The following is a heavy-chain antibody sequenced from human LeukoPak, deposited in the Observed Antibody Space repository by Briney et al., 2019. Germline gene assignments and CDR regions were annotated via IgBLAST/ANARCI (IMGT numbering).Heavy chain of an antibody. CDR1: GGSISSGGYS. V-gene: IGHV4-30-2*01. CDR2: IYHSGST. J-gene: IGHJ4*02. D-gene: IGHD1-26*01. CDR3: ARGSSLGGSPVLD. Sequence: PSQTLSLTCAVSGGSISSGGYSWSWIRQPPGKGLEWIGYIYHSGSTYYNPSLKSRVTISVDRSNNQFSLKLSSVTAADTAVYYCARGSSLGGSPVLDWGQGTLVTVSS.